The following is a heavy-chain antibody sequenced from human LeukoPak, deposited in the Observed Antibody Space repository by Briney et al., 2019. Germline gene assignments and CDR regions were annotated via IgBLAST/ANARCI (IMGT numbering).Heavy chain of an antibody. CDR2: MKVDGSDI. Sequence: AGGSLRLSCAASGFTFTNDFMTWVRQAPGKGLEWVANMKVDGSDIHYVDSVKGRFTISSDNARNSLYLQMNTLRVEDTAVYYCARDSGYDAFDIWGQGTMVTVSS. D-gene: IGHD3-22*01. CDR3: ARDSGYDAFDI. CDR1: GFTFTNDF. J-gene: IGHJ3*02. V-gene: IGHV3-7*01.